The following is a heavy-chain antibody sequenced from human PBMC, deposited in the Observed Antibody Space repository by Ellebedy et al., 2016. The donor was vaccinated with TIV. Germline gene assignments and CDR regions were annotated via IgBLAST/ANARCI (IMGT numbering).Heavy chain of an antibody. Sequence: GESLKISXAASGFTFTNYDINWVRQAPGKGLEWVSCIGGSSDYIYYADSVRGRFTISRDNAKTSVYLQMNSLRAEDTAIYYCARRINYVVATDCWGQGTLVTVSS. D-gene: IGHD5-12*01. CDR2: IGGSSDYI. CDR1: GFTFTNYD. J-gene: IGHJ4*02. CDR3: ARRINYVVATDC. V-gene: IGHV3-21*04.